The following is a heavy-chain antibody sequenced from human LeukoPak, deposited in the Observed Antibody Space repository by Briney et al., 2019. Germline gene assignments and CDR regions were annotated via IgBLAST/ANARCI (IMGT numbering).Heavy chain of an antibody. D-gene: IGHD5-12*01. J-gene: IGHJ4*02. CDR2: IKQDVGEK. CDR1: GFTFSSYW. Sequence: GGSLRLSCAAPGFTFSSYWMSWVRQAPGEGLEWVANIKQDVGEKYYVESVKGRFTISRDNVKNSLYLQMNSLRVEDTAVYYCARARGGYDLDYWGQGTLVPVS. CDR3: ARARGGYDLDY. V-gene: IGHV3-7*01.